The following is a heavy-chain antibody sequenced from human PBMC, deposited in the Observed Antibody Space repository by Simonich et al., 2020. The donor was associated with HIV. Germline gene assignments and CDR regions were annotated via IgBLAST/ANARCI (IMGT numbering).Heavy chain of an antibody. J-gene: IGHJ5*02. CDR1: GGSFSGYY. CDR3: ATTIGDTAMGSSGNYQEYWFDP. D-gene: IGHD5-18*01. CDR2: INHSGST. Sequence: QVQLQQWGAGLLKPSETLSLTCAVYGGSFSGYYWSWIRQPPGKGLEWIGEINHSGSTNYNPYLKSRVTISIDTSKNKFSLKLNSGTAADTAVYYCATTIGDTAMGSSGNYQEYWFDPWGQGTLVTVSS. V-gene: IGHV4-34*01.